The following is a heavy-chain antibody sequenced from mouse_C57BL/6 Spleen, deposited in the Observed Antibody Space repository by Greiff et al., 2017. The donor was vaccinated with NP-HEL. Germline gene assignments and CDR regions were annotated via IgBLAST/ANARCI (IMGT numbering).Heavy chain of an antibody. J-gene: IGHJ4*01. V-gene: IGHV1-37*01. Sequence: EVKLMESGPELVKPGASVKISCKASGYSFTGYFMNWVKQSHGKSLEWIGRINPYNGDTFYNQKFKGKATLTVDKSSSTAHMELLSLTSEDFAVYYCAREDYYGSSYGRAMDYWGQGTSVTVSS. D-gene: IGHD1-1*01. CDR1: GYSFTGYF. CDR3: AREDYYGSSYGRAMDY. CDR2: INPYNGDT.